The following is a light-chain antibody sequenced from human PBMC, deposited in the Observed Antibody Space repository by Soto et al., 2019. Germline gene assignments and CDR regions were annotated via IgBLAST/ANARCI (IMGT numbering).Light chain of an antibody. CDR1: SSDVGRYNY. V-gene: IGLV2-14*01. CDR2: EVI. CDR3: CSYTRSSTLL. Sequence: QAVVTQPASVSGSPGQSITISCTGTSSDVGRYNYVSWYQQHPGRAPRLIIYEVINRPAGVSNRFSGSKSGNTASLTISGLQAADEADYYCCSYTRSSTLLFGGGTKVTVL. J-gene: IGLJ2*01.